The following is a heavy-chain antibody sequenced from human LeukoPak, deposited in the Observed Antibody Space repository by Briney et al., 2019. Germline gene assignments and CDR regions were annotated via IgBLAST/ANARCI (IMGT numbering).Heavy chain of an antibody. CDR3: ARIVMMYGPGGYYYYMDV. V-gene: IGHV4-30-4*02. J-gene: IGHJ6*03. CDR2: IYYSGST. D-gene: IGHD2-8*01. Sequence: SETLSLTCTVSGGSISSGDYYWSWIRQPPGKGLEWIGYIYYSGSTYYNPSLKSRITISVDTSKNQFSLKLSSVTAADTAVYYCARIVMMYGPGGYYYYMDVWGKGTTVTVSS. CDR1: GGSISSGDYY.